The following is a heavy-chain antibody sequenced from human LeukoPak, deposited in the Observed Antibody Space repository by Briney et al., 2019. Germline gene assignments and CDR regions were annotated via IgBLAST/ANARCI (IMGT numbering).Heavy chain of an antibody. V-gene: IGHV1-2*02. CDR3: ARDMVPGTYYYYYMDV. CDR1: GYPFTGYY. D-gene: IGHD3-10*01. Sequence: VKVSFEASGYPFTGYYMHWVRQAPGQGLEWMGWINPNSGGTNYAQKFQGRVTMTRDTSISTAYMELSRLRSDDTAVYYCARDMVPGTYYYYYMDVWGKGTTVTVSS. CDR2: INPNSGGT. J-gene: IGHJ6*03.